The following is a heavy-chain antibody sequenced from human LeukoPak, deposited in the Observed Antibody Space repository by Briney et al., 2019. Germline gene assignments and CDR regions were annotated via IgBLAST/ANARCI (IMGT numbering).Heavy chain of an antibody. D-gene: IGHD6-13*01. J-gene: IGHJ4*02. V-gene: IGHV3-21*01. CDR3: APFSAVTHYYFDY. Sequence: PGGSLRLSCAASGFTFSNHSLMWVRQAPGKGLEWASSISPDSGYIYYADSVKGRFTISRDNAENSLFLQMNSLGAEDTAVYYCAPFSAVTHYYFDYWGQGTLVTVSS. CDR2: ISPDSGYI. CDR1: GFTFSNHS.